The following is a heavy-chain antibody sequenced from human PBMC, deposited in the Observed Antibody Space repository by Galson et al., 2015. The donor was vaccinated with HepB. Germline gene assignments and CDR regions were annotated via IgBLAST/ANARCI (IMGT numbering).Heavy chain of an antibody. CDR2: IKQDGSEK. Sequence: SLRLSCAVSGFTFSDHYMDWVRQAPGKGLEWVANIKQDGSEKNYVDSVKGRFTISRDNARNSLYLQMNSLRAEDTALYYCARVPSGGRTMDYWGQGTLVTVSS. CDR3: ARVPSGGRTMDY. CDR1: GFTFSDHY. D-gene: IGHD4-23*01. V-gene: IGHV3-7*01. J-gene: IGHJ4*02.